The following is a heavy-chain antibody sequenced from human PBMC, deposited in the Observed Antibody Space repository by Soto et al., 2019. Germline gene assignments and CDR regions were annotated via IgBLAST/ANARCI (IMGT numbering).Heavy chain of an antibody. CDR3: ARDGTLYDSSAYCYLY. CDR2: ITPMFGTP. CDR1: GGTFSRYT. V-gene: IGHV1-69*13. J-gene: IGHJ4*02. D-gene: IGHD3-22*01. Sequence: SVKVSCKASGGTFSRYTITWVRQAPGQGLEWMGGITPMFGTPNYAQKFQGRVTITADESTSTAYMELSSLRSEDTAMYYCARDGTLYDSSAYCYLYWGQGTLVTVSS.